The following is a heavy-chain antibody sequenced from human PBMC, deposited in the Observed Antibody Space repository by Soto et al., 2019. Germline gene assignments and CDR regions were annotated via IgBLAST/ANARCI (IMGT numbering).Heavy chain of an antibody. D-gene: IGHD5-12*01. CDR2: IYYSGST. CDR1: GGSISSYY. Sequence: PSETLSLTCTVSGGSISSYYWSWIRQPPGKGLEWIGYIYYSGSTNYNPSLKSRVTISVDTSKNPFSLKPSSVTAADTAVYYCARQNGYSGYDGDFDYWGQGTLVTVSS. J-gene: IGHJ4*02. CDR3: ARQNGYSGYDGDFDY. V-gene: IGHV4-59*01.